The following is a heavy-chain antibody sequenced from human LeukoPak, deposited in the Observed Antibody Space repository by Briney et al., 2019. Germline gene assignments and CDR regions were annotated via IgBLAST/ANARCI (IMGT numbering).Heavy chain of an antibody. CDR2: ISYDGSNK. V-gene: IGHV3-30-3*01. CDR3: ARAGSYYPGYYFDC. Sequence: GGSLRLSCAASGFTFSSYAMHWVRQAPGKGLEWVAVISYDGSNKYYADSVKGRFTISRDNARNSLFLQMNSLRDEDTAVYYCARAGSYYPGYYFDCWGQGTLVTVS. D-gene: IGHD1-26*01. CDR1: GFTFSSYA. J-gene: IGHJ4*02.